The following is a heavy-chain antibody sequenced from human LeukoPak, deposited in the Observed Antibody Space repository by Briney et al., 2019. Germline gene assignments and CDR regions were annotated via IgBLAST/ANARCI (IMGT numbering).Heavy chain of an antibody. CDR1: GGSISRYY. J-gene: IGHJ4*02. CDR3: ARWGYFDSSGYFVVEY. CDR2: IHYSGST. V-gene: IGHV4-59*01. Sequence: SETLSLTCIVSGGSISRYYWNWIRQPPGERLEWIGWIHYSGSTAYNPSLESRVTMSVDTSKNHVSLKMTSVAAADTATYYCARWGYFDSSGYFVVEYWGQGALVTVSS. D-gene: IGHD3-22*01.